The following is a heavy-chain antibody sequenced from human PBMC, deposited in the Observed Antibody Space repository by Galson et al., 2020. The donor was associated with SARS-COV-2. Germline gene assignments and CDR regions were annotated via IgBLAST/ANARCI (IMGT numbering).Heavy chain of an antibody. J-gene: IGHJ6*03. Sequence: SVNVSCQSSGCTFISYAISWVRQPPGQGLEWMGGIIPILGIANYAQKFQGRVTITADKSTSTAYMALSSLRSEDTAVYYCARGGLRMLALDYYYYYLDVWGKGATVTVSS. CDR3: ARGGLRMLALDYYYYYLDV. V-gene: IGHV1-69*10. CDR1: GCTFISYA. D-gene: IGHD3-10*02. CDR2: IIPILGIA.